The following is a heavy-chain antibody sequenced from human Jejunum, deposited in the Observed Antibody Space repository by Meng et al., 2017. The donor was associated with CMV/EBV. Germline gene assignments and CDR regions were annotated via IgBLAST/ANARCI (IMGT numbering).Heavy chain of an antibody. CDR1: GFSLSTSEVG. CDR2: IYWDDDK. CDR3: ALFTRSWFDP. J-gene: IGHJ5*02. D-gene: IGHD2-2*01. V-gene: IGHV2-5*02. Sequence: ITLKESGPTPVQPIPTLPLTCTFSGFSLSTSEVGVGWIRQPPGKALEWLAVIYWDDDKRYSPSLKSMFTITKDTSKNQVVLTLTNMDPVDTATYYCALFTRSWFDPWGQGTLVTVSS.